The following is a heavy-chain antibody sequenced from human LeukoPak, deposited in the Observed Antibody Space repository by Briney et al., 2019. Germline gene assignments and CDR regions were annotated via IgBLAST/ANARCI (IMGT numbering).Heavy chain of an antibody. CDR2: MNPNSGNT. CDR3: ASGGYSYGYRFDY. Sequence: ASVKVSCKASGYTFTSYDINWVRQATGQGLEWMGWMNPNSGNTGYAQKFQGRVTITRNTFISTAYMELSSLRSEDTAVYYCASGGYSYGYRFDYWGQGTLVTVSS. D-gene: IGHD5-18*01. J-gene: IGHJ4*02. CDR1: GYTFTSYD. V-gene: IGHV1-8*03.